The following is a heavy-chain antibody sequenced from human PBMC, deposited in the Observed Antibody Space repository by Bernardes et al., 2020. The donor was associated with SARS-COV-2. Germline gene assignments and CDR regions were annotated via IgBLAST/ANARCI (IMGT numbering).Heavy chain of an antibody. D-gene: IGHD1-1*01. CDR3: AKPGTDY. J-gene: IGHJ4*02. Sequence: SLRLSCAASGFPFISFAMSWVRQAPGKGLEWVSVISGSGGRTNYADSVMGRFTISRDNSKNTLFLQMKRLRAEDTAVYYCAKPGTDYWGQGTLVTVSA. CDR2: ISGSGGRT. CDR1: GFPFISFA. V-gene: IGHV3-23*01.